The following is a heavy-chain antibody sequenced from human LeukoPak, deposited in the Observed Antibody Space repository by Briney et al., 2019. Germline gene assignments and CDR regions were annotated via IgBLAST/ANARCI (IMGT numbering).Heavy chain of an antibody. Sequence: SSETLSLTCTVSGGSISSYYWSWIRQPPGKGREWIGYIYYSGSTNYNPSLKSRVTISVDTSKNQFSLKLSSVTAADTAVYYCARMRSGPYYDFWSGYPNWFDPWGQGTLVTVSS. CDR3: ARMRSGPYYDFWSGYPNWFDP. D-gene: IGHD3-3*01. CDR1: GGSISSYY. CDR2: IYYSGST. V-gene: IGHV4-59*01. J-gene: IGHJ5*02.